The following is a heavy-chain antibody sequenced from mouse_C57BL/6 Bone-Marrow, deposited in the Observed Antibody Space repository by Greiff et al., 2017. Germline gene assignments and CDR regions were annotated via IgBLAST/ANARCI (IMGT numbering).Heavy chain of an antibody. CDR2: ISSGGSYT. CDR3: ARQGYYAMDY. V-gene: IGHV5-6*01. Sequence: EVHLVESGGDLVKPGGSLKLSCAASGFTFSSYGMSWVRLTPDKRLEWVATISSGGSYTYYPDSVKGRFTISRDNAKNTLYLQMSSLKSEDTAMYYCARQGYYAMDYWGQGTSVTVSS. J-gene: IGHJ4*01. CDR1: GFTFSSYG.